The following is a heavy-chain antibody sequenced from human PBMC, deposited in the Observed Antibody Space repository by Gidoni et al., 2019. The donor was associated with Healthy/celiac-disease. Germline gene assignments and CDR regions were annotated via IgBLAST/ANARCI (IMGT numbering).Heavy chain of an antibody. D-gene: IGHD6-19*01. V-gene: IGHV4-34*01. CDR2: INHSGST. Sequence: QVQLQQWRAGLFKPSETLSLTCAVYGGSFSGYYWSWIRQPPGKGLEWIGEINHSGSTNYNPSLKSRVTISVDTSKNQFSLKLSSVTAADTAVYYCARVGIAVAFDYWGQGTLVTVSS. CDR3: ARVGIAVAFDY. J-gene: IGHJ4*02. CDR1: GGSFSGYY.